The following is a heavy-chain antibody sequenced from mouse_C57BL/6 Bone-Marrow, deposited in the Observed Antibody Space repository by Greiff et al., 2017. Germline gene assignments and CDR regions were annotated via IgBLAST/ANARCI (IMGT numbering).Heavy chain of an antibody. CDR1: GYIFTSYW. Sequence: QVQLQQPGAELVKPGASVKMSCKASGYIFTSYWIPWVKQRPGQGLEWIGDIYPGSGSTNYNEKFKSKATLTVDTSSSTAYMQHSSLTSEDSAVYYCARRLLIRYYWYFDVWGTGTTVTVSS. J-gene: IGHJ1*03. D-gene: IGHD1-1*01. V-gene: IGHV1-55*01. CDR2: IYPGSGST. CDR3: ARRLLIRYYWYFDV.